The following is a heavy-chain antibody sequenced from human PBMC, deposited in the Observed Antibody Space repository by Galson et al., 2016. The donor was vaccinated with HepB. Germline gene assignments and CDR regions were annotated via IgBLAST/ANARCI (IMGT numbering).Heavy chain of an antibody. Sequence: SVKVSCKASGGTFSTYAINWVRQAPGQGLEWMGGIIPIFYTSNYAQKFQGRLTITADESTNTAYMELSSLTSEDTAIYYCAKVTAAGYTGWFDPWGQGTLVTVSS. D-gene: IGHD6-13*01. V-gene: IGHV1-69*13. CDR3: AKVTAAGYTGWFDP. J-gene: IGHJ5*02. CDR1: GGTFSTYA. CDR2: IIPIFYTS.